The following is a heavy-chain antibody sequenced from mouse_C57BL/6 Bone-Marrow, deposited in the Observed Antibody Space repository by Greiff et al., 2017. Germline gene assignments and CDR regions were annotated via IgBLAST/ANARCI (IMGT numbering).Heavy chain of an antibody. J-gene: IGHJ2*01. Sequence: QVTLKESGAELAKPGASVKLSCKASGYTFTSYWMYWVKQRPGQGLEWIGYINPSSGYTKYNQKFKDKATLTADKSSSTAYMQLSSLTYEDSAVYYCARGDWVQYYFDYWGQGTTLTVSS. D-gene: IGHD4-1*01. CDR2: INPSSGYT. V-gene: IGHV1-7*01. CDR3: ARGDWVQYYFDY. CDR1: GYTFTSYW.